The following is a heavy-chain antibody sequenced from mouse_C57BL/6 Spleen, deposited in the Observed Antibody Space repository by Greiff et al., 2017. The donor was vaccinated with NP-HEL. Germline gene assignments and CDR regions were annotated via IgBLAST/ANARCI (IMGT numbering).Heavy chain of an antibody. J-gene: IGHJ3*01. Sequence: EVQLQQSGAELVRPGASVKLSCTASGFNIKDDYMHWVKQRPEQGLEWIGWIDPENGDTEYASKSQGTATITADKSSNTAYLKLSSLTSEDTAVYYGTTSLAYYSGRGAWFAYWGQGTLVTVSA. D-gene: IGHD1-1*01. V-gene: IGHV14-4*01. CDR2: IDPENGDT. CDR1: GFNIKDDY. CDR3: TTSLAYYSGRGAWFAY.